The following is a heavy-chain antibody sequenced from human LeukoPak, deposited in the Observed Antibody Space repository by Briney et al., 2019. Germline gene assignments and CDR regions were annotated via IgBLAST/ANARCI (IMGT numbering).Heavy chain of an antibody. V-gene: IGHV3-23*01. D-gene: IGHD3-22*01. CDR2: ISGSGGST. Sequence: PGGSLRLSCAASGFTFSSYAMSWVRRAPGKGLEWVSAISGSGGSTYYADSVKGRFTISRDNSKNTLYLQMNSLRAEDTAVYYCAKGDYYDSSGPITWAFDIWGQGTMVTVSS. CDR1: GFTFSSYA. J-gene: IGHJ3*02. CDR3: AKGDYYDSSGPITWAFDI.